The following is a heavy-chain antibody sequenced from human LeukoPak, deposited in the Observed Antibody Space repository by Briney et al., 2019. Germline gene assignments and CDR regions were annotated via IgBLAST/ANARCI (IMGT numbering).Heavy chain of an antibody. V-gene: IGHV3-74*01. CDR3: ARERGHHYDSSGYYRGDAFDI. J-gene: IGHJ3*02. CDR1: VLPFSSYW. D-gene: IGHD3-22*01. Sequence: PGGSLRLSCAASVLPFSSYWVHWVRHAPGKGLVWVSRINSDGSSTSYADSAKGRFTSDKDNAKNSLYLQMNSLRAEDTAVYDCARERGHHYDSSGYYRGDAFDIWGQGTMVTVSS. CDR2: INSDGSST.